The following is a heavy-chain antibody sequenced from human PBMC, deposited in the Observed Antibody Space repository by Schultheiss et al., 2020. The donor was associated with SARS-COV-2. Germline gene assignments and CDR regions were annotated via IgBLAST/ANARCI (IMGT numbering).Heavy chain of an antibody. D-gene: IGHD6-19*01. CDR3: ARVPSSGWHDAFDI. Sequence: SETLSLTCTVSGGSISSYYWSWIRQPPGKGLEWIGYIYYSGSTNYNPSLKSRVTISVDTSKNQFSLKLSSVTAADTAVYYCARVPSSGWHDAFDIWGQGTMVTVSS. CDR1: GGSISSYY. J-gene: IGHJ3*02. V-gene: IGHV4-59*01. CDR2: IYYSGST.